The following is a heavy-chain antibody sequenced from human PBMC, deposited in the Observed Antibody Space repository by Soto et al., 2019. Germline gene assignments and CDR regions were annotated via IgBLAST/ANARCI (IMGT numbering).Heavy chain of an antibody. D-gene: IGHD2-15*01. CDR1: GYSFTSYW. V-gene: IGHV5-51*01. CDR2: IYPGDSDT. CDR3: ARLLGYCSGGSCSSAEYSQH. Sequence: GESLKISCKGSGYSFTSYWIGWVRQMPGKGLEWMGIIYPGDSDTRYSPSFQGQVTISADKSISTAYLQWSSLKASDTAMYYCARLLGYCSGGSCSSAEYSQHWGQGTLVTVSS. J-gene: IGHJ1*01.